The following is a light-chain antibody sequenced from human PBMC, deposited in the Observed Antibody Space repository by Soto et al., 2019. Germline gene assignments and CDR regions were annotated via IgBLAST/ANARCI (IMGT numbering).Light chain of an antibody. V-gene: IGLV2-8*01. Sequence: QSALTQPPSASGSPGQSVTISCTGTSSDVGGYNFVYWYQQHQGKAPKLIIYEVNKRPSGVPDRFSASKSGNTASLTVSGLQAEYEADYYCSSYAGTNNRYVFGTGTKLTVL. CDR3: SSYAGTNNRYV. CDR2: EVN. CDR1: SSDVGGYNF. J-gene: IGLJ1*01.